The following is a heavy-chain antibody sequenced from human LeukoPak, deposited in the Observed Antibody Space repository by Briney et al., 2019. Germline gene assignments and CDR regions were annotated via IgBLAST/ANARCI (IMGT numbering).Heavy chain of an antibody. CDR3: ARDVSGSRNWFDP. V-gene: IGHV4-61*02. CDR2: IYTSGST. Sequence: PSETLSLTCTVSGGSISSGGYYWSWIRQPPGEGLEWIGRIYTSGSTNYNPSLKSRVTTSVDTSKNQFSLKLSSVTAADTAVYYCARDVSGSRNWFDPWGQGTLVTVSS. J-gene: IGHJ5*02. CDR1: GGSISSGGYY. D-gene: IGHD1-26*01.